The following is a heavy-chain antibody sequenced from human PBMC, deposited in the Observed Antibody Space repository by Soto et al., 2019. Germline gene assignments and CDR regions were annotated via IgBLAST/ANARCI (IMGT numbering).Heavy chain of an antibody. CDR1: GDSISPYY. D-gene: IGHD1-26*01. J-gene: IGHJ6*02. CDR2: ISYSGSV. V-gene: IGHV4-59*08. CDR3: ARHVTMGATTGIFYYGMDV. Sequence: QVQLQESGPGLVKPSETLSLTCTVSGDSISPYYWSWIRRPPGKELEWIGYISYSGSVNYNPSLRSRVTIAVDAAKNHYSLSVNSVTAADAAVYYCARHVTMGATTGIFYYGMDVWGQGTTVTVSS.